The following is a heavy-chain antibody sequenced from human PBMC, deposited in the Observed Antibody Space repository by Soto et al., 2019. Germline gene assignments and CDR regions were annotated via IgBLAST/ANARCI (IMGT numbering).Heavy chain of an antibody. D-gene: IGHD4-4*01. CDR3: ARENSNYRYYYYYMDV. CDR1: GGSFSGYY. Sequence: SETLSLTCAVYGGSFSGYYCSWIRQPPGKGLEWIGEINHSGSTNYNPSLKSRVTISVDTSKNQFSLKLSSVTAADTAVYYCARENSNYRYYYYYMDVWGKGTTVTVSS. J-gene: IGHJ6*03. CDR2: INHSGST. V-gene: IGHV4-34*01.